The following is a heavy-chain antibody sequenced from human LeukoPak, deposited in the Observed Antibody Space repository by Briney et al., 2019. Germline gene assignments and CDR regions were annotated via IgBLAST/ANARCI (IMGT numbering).Heavy chain of an antibody. D-gene: IGHD3-10*01. CDR2: ISSNGGST. CDR1: GFTFSSYA. V-gene: IGHV3-64D*06. Sequence: GGSLRLSCSASGFTFSSYAMHWVRQAPGKGLEYVSAISSNGGSTYYADSVKGRFTISRDNSKNTLYLQMSSLRAEDTAVYYCVKLTEVNYGSGTFDYWGQGTLVTVSS. CDR3: VKLTEVNYGSGTFDY. J-gene: IGHJ4*02.